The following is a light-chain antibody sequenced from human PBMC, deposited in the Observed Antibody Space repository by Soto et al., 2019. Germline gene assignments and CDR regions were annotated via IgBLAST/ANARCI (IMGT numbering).Light chain of an antibody. J-gene: IGKJ1*01. CDR2: KAS. V-gene: IGKV1-5*03. CDR3: QQYGSSPRT. Sequence: DIQMTQSPATLSVSLGDRVTITCLARQSISVWVAWYQQKAGKAPNLLIYKASRLESGVPSRFSGSGSETDFTLTISRLEADDFAVYYCQQYGSSPRTFGQGTKVDIK. CDR1: QSISVW.